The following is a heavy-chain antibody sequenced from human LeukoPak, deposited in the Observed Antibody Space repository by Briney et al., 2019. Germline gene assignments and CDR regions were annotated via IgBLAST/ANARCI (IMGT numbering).Heavy chain of an antibody. D-gene: IGHD2-15*01. V-gene: IGHV3-7*01. CDR3: ARDSLRYCSGDSCYYNY. J-gene: IGHJ4*02. Sequence: TGGSLRLSCAASGFIFRNYWMSWVRQAPGKGLEWVAIINQDGREKHYVDSVKGRFTISRDNAKNSLYLQMNSLRAEDTAVYSCARDSLRYCSGDSCYYNYWGQGTLVTVSS. CDR1: GFIFRNYW. CDR2: INQDGREK.